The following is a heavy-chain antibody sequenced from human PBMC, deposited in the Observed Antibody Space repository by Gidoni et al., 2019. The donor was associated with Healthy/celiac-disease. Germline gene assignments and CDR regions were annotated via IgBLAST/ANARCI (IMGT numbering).Heavy chain of an antibody. J-gene: IGHJ1*01. D-gene: IGHD4-17*01. CDR2: ISSSGSTI. Sequence: QVQLVESGGGLVKPGGSLSLSCAASGFTFSDYYMSWIRQAPGKGLEWVSYISSSGSTIYYADSVKGRFTISRDNAKNSLYLQMNSLRAEDTAVYYCAREGRTVTQDVHHEYFQHWGQGTLVTVSS. V-gene: IGHV3-11*01. CDR1: GFTFSDYY. CDR3: AREGRTVTQDVHHEYFQH.